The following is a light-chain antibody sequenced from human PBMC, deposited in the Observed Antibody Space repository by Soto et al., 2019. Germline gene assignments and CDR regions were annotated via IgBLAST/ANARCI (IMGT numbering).Light chain of an antibody. CDR3: QKYNSAPLT. V-gene: IGKV1-27*01. CDR1: LPISNY. J-gene: IGKJ4*01. CDR2: DAS. Sequence: DIQMTQSPSSLSASVGDRVTITCRASLPISNYLASYQQKPGKIPKLLIYDASTLQAGVPSRFSRSGSATDFTHTISILQPEDVEAYYCQKYNSAPLTFCGRNKVEIK.